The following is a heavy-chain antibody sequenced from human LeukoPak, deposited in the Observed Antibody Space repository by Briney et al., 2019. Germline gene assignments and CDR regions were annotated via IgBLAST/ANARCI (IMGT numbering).Heavy chain of an antibody. J-gene: IGHJ4*02. V-gene: IGHV4-59*08. D-gene: IGHD1-26*01. CDR3: ARHDGSYYPYFDY. CDR1: GGSISSYY. CDR2: IYYSGST. Sequence: SETLSLTCTVSGGSISSYYWSWIRQPSGKGLEWIGYIYYSGSTNYNPSLKSRVTISVDTSKNQFSLKLSSVTAADTAVYYCARHDGSYYPYFDYWGQGTLVTVSS.